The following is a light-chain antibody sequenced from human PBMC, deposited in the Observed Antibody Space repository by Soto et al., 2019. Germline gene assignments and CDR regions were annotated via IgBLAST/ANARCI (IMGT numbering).Light chain of an antibody. CDR3: QQYKSYST. CDR2: KTS. J-gene: IGKJ1*01. CDR1: QSLSSW. Sequence: DIQMTQSPSTLSASVGDRVTITCRASQSLSSWLPWYQQKPGKAPKLLIYKTSSLESGVPSRFSGSGSGTEFSLTISSLQPDDSATYYCQQYKSYSTFGQGTKVEIK. V-gene: IGKV1-5*03.